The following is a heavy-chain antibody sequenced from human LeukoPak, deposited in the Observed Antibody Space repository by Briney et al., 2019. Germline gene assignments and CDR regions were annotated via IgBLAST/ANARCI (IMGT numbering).Heavy chain of an antibody. CDR1: GFSFSTHW. D-gene: IGHD3-22*01. CDR3: GSLTVVAKDH. Sequence: GGSLRLSCAASGFSFSTHWMHWVRQAPGKGLVCVAQINSYGSATAYADSVKGRFTISRDNAKNTLYLEMISLRAEDTAVYYCGSLTVVAKDHWGQGTLVTVSS. J-gene: IGHJ4*02. CDR2: INSYGSAT. V-gene: IGHV3-74*01.